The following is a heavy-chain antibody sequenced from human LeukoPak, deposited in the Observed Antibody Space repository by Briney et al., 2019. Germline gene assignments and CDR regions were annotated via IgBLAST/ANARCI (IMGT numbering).Heavy chain of an antibody. V-gene: IGHV3-30*02. D-gene: IGHD1-14*01. CDR3: ARNHGGYEANAFDI. CDR2: IRYDGSNK. CDR1: GFTFSSYA. J-gene: IGHJ3*02. Sequence: GGSLRLSCAASGFTFSSYAMHWVRQAPGMRLEWVAFIRYDGSNKYYADSVKGRFTISRDNSKNTLYLQMNSLRAEDTAVYYCARNHGGYEANAFDIWGQGTMVTVSS.